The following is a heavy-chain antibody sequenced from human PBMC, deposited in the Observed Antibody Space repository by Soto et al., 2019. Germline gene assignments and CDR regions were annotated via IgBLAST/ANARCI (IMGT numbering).Heavy chain of an antibody. Sequence: SVKVSCKASGGTFSSYAISWVRQAPGQGLEWMGGIIPIFGTANYAQKFQGRVTITADESTSTAYMELSSLRSEDTAVYYCARDGQSYYDSSGYYGFDYWGQGTLVTVSS. D-gene: IGHD3-22*01. J-gene: IGHJ4*02. CDR3: ARDGQSYYDSSGYYGFDY. V-gene: IGHV1-69*13. CDR1: GGTFSSYA. CDR2: IIPIFGTA.